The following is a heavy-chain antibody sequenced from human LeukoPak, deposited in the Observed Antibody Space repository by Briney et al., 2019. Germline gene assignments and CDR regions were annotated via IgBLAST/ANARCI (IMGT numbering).Heavy chain of an antibody. CDR1: GYTFITYY. J-gene: IGHJ4*02. CDR2: INPSGGST. D-gene: IGHD3-22*01. Sequence: ASVKLSCKASGYTFITYYMGWVRQAPGQGLEWMGIINPSGGSTSYAQKFQGRVTMTRDTSTSTVYMELSSLRSEDTAVYYCARDHPYYYDSSGYSGYFDYWGQGTLVTVSS. CDR3: ARDHPYYYDSSGYSGYFDY. V-gene: IGHV1-46*01.